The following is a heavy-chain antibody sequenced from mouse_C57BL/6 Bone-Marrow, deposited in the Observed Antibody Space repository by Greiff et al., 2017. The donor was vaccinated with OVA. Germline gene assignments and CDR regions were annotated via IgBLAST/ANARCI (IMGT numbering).Heavy chain of an antibody. CDR3: ARGWKGDDFDY. J-gene: IGHJ2*01. Sequence: EVMLVESGGGLVKPGGSLKLSCAASGFTFSDSGMHWVRQAPGKGLEWVAYISSGSSTIYYADTVKGRFTITRDNAKNTVFMQLSSLRSEDTAIYYCARGWKGDDFDYWGQGTTLTVSS. V-gene: IGHV5-17*01. CDR1: GFTFSDSG. D-gene: IGHD1-1*02. CDR2: ISSGSSTI.